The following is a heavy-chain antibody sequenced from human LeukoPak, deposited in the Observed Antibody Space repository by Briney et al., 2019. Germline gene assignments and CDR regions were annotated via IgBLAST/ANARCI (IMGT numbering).Heavy chain of an antibody. Sequence: SETLSLTCAVSGGSISSYYWSWIRQPAGKGLEWIGRIYTSGSTNYNPSLKSRVTMSVDTSKNQFSLKLSSVTAADTAVYYCARGGTGYPPYYYYMDVWGKGTTVTISS. V-gene: IGHV4-4*07. J-gene: IGHJ6*03. CDR2: IYTSGST. D-gene: IGHD3-9*01. CDR3: ARGGTGYPPYYYYMDV. CDR1: GGSISSYY.